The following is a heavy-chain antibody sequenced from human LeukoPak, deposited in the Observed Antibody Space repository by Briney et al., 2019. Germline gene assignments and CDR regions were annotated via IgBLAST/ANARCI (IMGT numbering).Heavy chain of an antibody. CDR3: PRGLVGATVPFDY. CDR1: GGSISSYY. V-gene: IGHV4-59*01. Sequence: SETLSLTCTVSGGSISSYYWSWIRQPPGKGLEWIGYIYYSGSTNYHPSLKSRVTISVDTSKNQFSLKLSSVTAADTAVYYCPRGLVGATVPFDYWGQGPLVTVSS. J-gene: IGHJ4*02. D-gene: IGHD1-26*01. CDR2: IYYSGST.